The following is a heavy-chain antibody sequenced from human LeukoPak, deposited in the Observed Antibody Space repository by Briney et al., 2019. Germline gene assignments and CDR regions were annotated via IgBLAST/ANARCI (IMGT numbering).Heavy chain of an antibody. V-gene: IGHV4-39*07. Sequence: SETLSLTCTVSDGSICSSSYYWGWVRQPPGEGLEWIGSIYYSGSTYYNPSLKSRVTISVDTSKNQFSLKLSSVTAADTAVYYCARFEGYDFLTGYAYYSDYWGQGTLVTVSS. CDR2: IYYSGST. D-gene: IGHD3-9*01. J-gene: IGHJ4*02. CDR1: DGSICSSSYY. CDR3: ARFEGYDFLTGYAYYSDY.